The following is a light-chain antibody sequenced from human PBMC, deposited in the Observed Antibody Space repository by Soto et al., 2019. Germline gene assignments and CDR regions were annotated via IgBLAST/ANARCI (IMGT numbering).Light chain of an antibody. J-gene: IGLJ2*01. CDR2: DTS. Sequence: QAVVTQEPSLTVSPGGTVTLTCGSSTGAVTSGHYPYWFQQKPGQAPRTLIYDTSNKHSWTPARFSGSLLGGKAALTLSGAQPEDEAEYYCLLSYSDARPRVFGGRTKVTVL. V-gene: IGLV7-46*01. CDR3: LLSYSDARPRV. CDR1: TGAVTSGHY.